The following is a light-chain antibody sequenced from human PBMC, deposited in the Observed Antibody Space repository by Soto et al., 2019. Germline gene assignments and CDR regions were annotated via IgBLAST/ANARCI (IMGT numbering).Light chain of an antibody. CDR3: AAFDDSLNRPV. V-gene: IGLV1-44*01. CDR2: NND. CDR1: SSNIGSNI. Sequence: QSVVTQPPSASGTPGQRVTISCSGSSSNIGSNIVNWYQHLPGTAPKLLIYNNDQRPSGVPDRFSGSKSGTSASLAISGLQSEDEADYYCAAFDDSLNRPVFVGGTKLTVL. J-gene: IGLJ2*01.